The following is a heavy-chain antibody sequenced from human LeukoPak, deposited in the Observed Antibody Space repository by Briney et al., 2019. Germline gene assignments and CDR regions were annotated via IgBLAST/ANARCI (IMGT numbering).Heavy chain of an antibody. Sequence: PGGSLRLSCAASGFTFSSYSMNLVRQAPGKGLEWVSSISSSSSYIYYADSVKGRFTISRDNAKNSLYLQMNSLRAEDTAVYYCARDLIGDPTVDYWGQGTLVTVSS. CDR3: ARDLIGDPTVDY. J-gene: IGHJ4*02. CDR2: ISSSSSYI. V-gene: IGHV3-21*01. D-gene: IGHD2-21*02. CDR1: GFTFSSYS.